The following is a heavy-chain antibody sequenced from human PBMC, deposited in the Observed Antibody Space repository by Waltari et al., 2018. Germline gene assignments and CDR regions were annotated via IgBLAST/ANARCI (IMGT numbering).Heavy chain of an antibody. J-gene: IGHJ5*02. CDR2: SSYSRST. Sequence: QVQLQESGPGLVKPSETLSLTCTVSGGSISSYYWSWIRQPPGKGLEWFGYSSYSRSTNHNPALMTRVTISVDTSKNQFSLKLSSVTAADTAVYYCARHPSPDYYGSGSSRWFDPWGQGTLVTVSS. D-gene: IGHD3-10*01. CDR3: ARHPSPDYYGSGSSRWFDP. CDR1: GGSISSYY. V-gene: IGHV4-59*08.